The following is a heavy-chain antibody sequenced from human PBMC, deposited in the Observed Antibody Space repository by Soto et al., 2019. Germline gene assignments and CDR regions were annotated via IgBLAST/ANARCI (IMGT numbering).Heavy chain of an antibody. J-gene: IGHJ4*02. CDR2: IKSKTDGGTT. D-gene: IGHD5-18*01. Sequence: GGSLRLSCAASGFTFSNAWMNWVRQAPGKGLEWVGRIKSKTDGGTTDYAAPVKGRFTISRDDSKNTLYLQMNSLKTEDTAVYYCTTDSARIQLWVPDYWGQGTLVTVSS. V-gene: IGHV3-15*07. CDR3: TTDSARIQLWVPDY. CDR1: GFTFSNAW.